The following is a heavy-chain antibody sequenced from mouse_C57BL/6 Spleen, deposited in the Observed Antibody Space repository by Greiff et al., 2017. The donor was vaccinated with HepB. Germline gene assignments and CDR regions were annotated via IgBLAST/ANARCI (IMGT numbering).Heavy chain of an antibody. V-gene: IGHV1-7*01. CDR2: INPSSGYT. CDR3: VSYYYGSSYYFDY. J-gene: IGHJ2*01. D-gene: IGHD1-1*01. CDR1: GYTFTSYW. Sequence: QVQLKESGAELAKPGASVKLSCKASGYTFTSYWMHWVKQRPGQGLEWIGYINPSSGYTKYNQKFKDKATLTADKSSSTAYMQLSSLTYEDSAVYYCVSYYYGSSYYFDYWGQGTTLTVSS.